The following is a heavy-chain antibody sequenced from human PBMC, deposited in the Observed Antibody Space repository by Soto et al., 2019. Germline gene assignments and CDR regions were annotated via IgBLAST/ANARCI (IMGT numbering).Heavy chain of an antibody. CDR3: AKRIAAAAYDY. D-gene: IGHD6-13*01. CDR2: ISGSGGST. Sequence: GGSLRLSCAASGFTFSIYAMSWVRQAPGKGLEWVSGISGSGGSTYYADSVKGRFTISRDNSKNTLYLQMNSLRGEDTAVYYCAKRIAAAAYDYWGQGTLVTVSS. V-gene: IGHV3-23*01. CDR1: GFTFSIYA. J-gene: IGHJ4*02.